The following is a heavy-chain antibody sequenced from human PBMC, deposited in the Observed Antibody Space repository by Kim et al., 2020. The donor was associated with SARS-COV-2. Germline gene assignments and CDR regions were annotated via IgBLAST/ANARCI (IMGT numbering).Heavy chain of an antibody. CDR3: ATDLRGIAARLYYYGMDV. CDR1: GYTLTELS. CDR2: FDPEDGET. D-gene: IGHD6-6*01. J-gene: IGHJ6*02. Sequence: ASVKVSCKVSGYTLTELSMHWVRQAPGKGLEWMGGFDPEDGETIYAQKFQGRVTMTEDTSTDTAYMELSSLRSEDTAVYYCATDLRGIAARLYYYGMDVWGQGTTVTVSS. V-gene: IGHV1-24*01.